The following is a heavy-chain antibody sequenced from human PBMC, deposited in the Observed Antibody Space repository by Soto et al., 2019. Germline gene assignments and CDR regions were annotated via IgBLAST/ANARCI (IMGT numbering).Heavy chain of an antibody. V-gene: IGHV3-23*01. Sequence: PGGSLRLSCAASGFTFSSYAMSWVRQAPGKGLEWVSAISGSGGSTYYADSVKGRFTISRDNSKNTLYLQMNSLRAEDTAVYYCAKSPQDYGSGSYYPRIFDYWGQGTLVTVSS. CDR2: ISGSGGST. CDR3: AKSPQDYGSGSYYPRIFDY. D-gene: IGHD3-10*01. J-gene: IGHJ4*02. CDR1: GFTFSSYA.